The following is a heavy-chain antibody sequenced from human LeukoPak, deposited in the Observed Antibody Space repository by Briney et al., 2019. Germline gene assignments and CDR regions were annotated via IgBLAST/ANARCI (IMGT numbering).Heavy chain of an antibody. J-gene: IGHJ1*01. D-gene: IGHD3-22*01. V-gene: IGHV3-20*04. CDR1: GFTFDDYG. CDR3: AMASTNYYDTSAGHFQH. CDR2: INWNGGST. Sequence: GGSLRLSCAASGFTFDDYGMSWVRQAPGKGLEWVSGINWNGGSTGYADSVKGRLTISRDNSKNTLYLRMNNLRAEDTAVYYCAMASTNYYDTSAGHFQHWGQGTLVTVSS.